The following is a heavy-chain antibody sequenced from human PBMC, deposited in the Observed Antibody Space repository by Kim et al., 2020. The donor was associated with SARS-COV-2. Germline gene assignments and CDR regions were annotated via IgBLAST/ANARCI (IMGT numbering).Heavy chain of an antibody. CDR1: GGSFSGYY. Sequence: SETLSLTCAVYGGSFSGYYWSWIRQPPGKGLEWIGEINHSGSTNYNPSLKSRVTISVDTSKNQFSLKLSSVTAADTAVYYCARGRRVKKLTSGSLWQQLGVPLNYGMDVWGQGTTVTVSS. V-gene: IGHV4-34*01. CDR2: INHSGST. D-gene: IGHD6-13*01. J-gene: IGHJ6*02. CDR3: ARGRRVKKLTSGSLWQQLGVPLNYGMDV.